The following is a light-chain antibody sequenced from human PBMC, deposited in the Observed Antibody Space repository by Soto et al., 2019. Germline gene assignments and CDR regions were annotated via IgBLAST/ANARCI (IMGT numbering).Light chain of an antibody. CDR3: SSYRASSTL. CDR1: SSDIGRYDS. CDR2: EVS. J-gene: IGLJ3*02. V-gene: IGLV2-14*01. Sequence: QSALTQPASVSGSPGQSITISCTGSSSDIGRYDSVCWYQQLPGEAPTLIIYEVSHRPSGVSNRFSGSKSDNTASLTISGLQAEDEADYYCSSYRASSTLFGGGTKLTVL.